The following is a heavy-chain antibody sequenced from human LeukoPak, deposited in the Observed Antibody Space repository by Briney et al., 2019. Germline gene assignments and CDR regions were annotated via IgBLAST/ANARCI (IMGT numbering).Heavy chain of an antibody. V-gene: IGHV3-30*02. D-gene: IGHD3-22*01. CDR1: GFTFSDYH. CDR3: ANAKYYYDSSGLDY. Sequence: GGSLRLSCAASGFTFSDYHMHWVRQAPGKGLEWVAFIRYDGSNKYYADSVKGRFTISKDNSKNTLYLQMNSLRAEDTAVYYCANAKYYYDSSGLDYWGQGTLVTVSS. CDR2: IRYDGSNK. J-gene: IGHJ4*02.